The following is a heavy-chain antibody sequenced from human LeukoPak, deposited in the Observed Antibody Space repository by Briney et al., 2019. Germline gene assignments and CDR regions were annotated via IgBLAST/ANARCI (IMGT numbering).Heavy chain of an antibody. V-gene: IGHV3-30*03. D-gene: IGHD2-15*01. CDR1: GFIFSVYG. CDR2: ISYDGNNQ. J-gene: IGHJ4*02. Sequence: PGRSLRLSCAASGFIFSVYGMHWVRQAPGQGLEWVAVISYDGNNQYYADSVKGRFTISRDNSKNTLYLQMNSLRAVDTAVYYCARGRVAPSLDYWGQGTLVTVSS. CDR3: ARGRVAPSLDY.